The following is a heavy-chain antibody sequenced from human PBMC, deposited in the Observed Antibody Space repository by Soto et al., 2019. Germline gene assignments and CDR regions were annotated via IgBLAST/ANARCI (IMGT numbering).Heavy chain of an antibody. J-gene: IGHJ4*02. V-gene: IGHV4-4*02. Sequence: QVQLQESGPGLVEPSGTLSLTCAVSSGSVSSNNWWSWVRQPPGKGLEWIGEIYHSGSTNYNVSLKSRVTISADKSKNQFSLKLSSVTAADTAVYYCATRCSGGGCQPYWGPGTLVTVSS. D-gene: IGHD2-15*01. CDR2: IYHSGST. CDR1: SGSVSSNNW. CDR3: ATRCSGGGCQPY.